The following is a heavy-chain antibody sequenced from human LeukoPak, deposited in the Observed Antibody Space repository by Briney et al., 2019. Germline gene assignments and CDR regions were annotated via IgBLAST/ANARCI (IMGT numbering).Heavy chain of an antibody. CDR1: GGSFSGYY. CDR3: ARGPENYYGSGSYYSPYYFDY. J-gene: IGHJ4*02. CDR2: INHSGST. D-gene: IGHD3-10*01. Sequence: PSETLSLTCAVYGGSFSGYYWSWIRQPPGKGLEWIGEINHSGSTNYNPSLKSRVTISVDTSKNQFSLKLSSVTAADTAVYYCARGPENYYGSGSYYSPYYFDYWGQGTLATVSS. V-gene: IGHV4-34*01.